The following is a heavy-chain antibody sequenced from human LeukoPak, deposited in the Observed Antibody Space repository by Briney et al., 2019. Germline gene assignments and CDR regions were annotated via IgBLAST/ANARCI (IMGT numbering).Heavy chain of an antibody. CDR2: INPNSGGT. CDR3: ARYFYSSSWPTNWFDP. J-gene: IGHJ5*02. V-gene: IGHV1-2*02. Sequence: GASVKVSCKASGYTFTGYYMHWVRQAPGQGLEWMGWINPNSGGTNYAQKFQGRVTMTRDTSKNQFSLKLSSVTAADTAVYYCARYFYSSSWPTNWFDPWGQGTLVTVSS. D-gene: IGHD6-13*01. CDR1: GYTFTGYY.